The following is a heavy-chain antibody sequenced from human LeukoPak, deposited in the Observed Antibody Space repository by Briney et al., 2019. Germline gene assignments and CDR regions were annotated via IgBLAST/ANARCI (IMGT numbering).Heavy chain of an antibody. J-gene: IGHJ5*02. CDR2: IYSGGST. CDR3: AREFLPAWFDP. Sequence: GGTLRLSCAASGFTVSSNYMSWVRKAPGKGLEWVSVIYSGGSTYYPDSVKGRFTISRDNSKNTLYLQMNSLRAEDTAVYYCAREFLPAWFDPWGQGTLVTVSS. CDR1: GFTVSSNY. V-gene: IGHV3-53*01.